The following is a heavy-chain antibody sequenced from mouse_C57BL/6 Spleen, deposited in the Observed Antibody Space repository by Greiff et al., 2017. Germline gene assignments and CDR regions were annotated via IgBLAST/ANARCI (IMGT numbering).Heavy chain of an antibody. Sequence: QVQLQQSGPGLVQPSQSLSITCTVSGFSLTSYGVHWVRQSPGKGLEWLGVIWSGGSTDYNAAFISRLSISKDNSKSQVFFKMNSLQADDTAIYYCARSEGITTVVARAMDYWGQGTSVTVSS. V-gene: IGHV2-2*01. CDR2: IWSGGST. D-gene: IGHD1-1*01. CDR3: ARSEGITTVVARAMDY. J-gene: IGHJ4*01. CDR1: GFSLTSYG.